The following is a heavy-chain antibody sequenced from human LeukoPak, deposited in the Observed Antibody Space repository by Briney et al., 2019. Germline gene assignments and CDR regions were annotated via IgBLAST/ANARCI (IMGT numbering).Heavy chain of an antibody. CDR3: ARDLFILGVNVDWFDP. Sequence: SETLSLTCTVSGGSISSGSYYWGWIRQPPGKGLEWIGSIYYSGSTYYIPSLKSRVTISVDTFKNQFSLKLTSVTAADTAVYYCARDLFILGVNVDWFDPWGQGTLVTVSS. CDR1: GGSISSGSYY. V-gene: IGHV4-39*07. CDR2: IYYSGST. D-gene: IGHD1-26*01. J-gene: IGHJ5*02.